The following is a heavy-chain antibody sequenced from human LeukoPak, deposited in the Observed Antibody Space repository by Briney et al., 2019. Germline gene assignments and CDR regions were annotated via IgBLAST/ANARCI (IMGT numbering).Heavy chain of an antibody. CDR1: GASISRTSFY. CDR2: IYYSGTT. D-gene: IGHD1-26*01. V-gene: IGHV4-39*01. CDR3: ARRVWVGFRQGSFDY. Sequence: SETLSLTCTVSGASISRTSFYWGWIRQPPGKGLEWIGNIYYSGTTYYNSSLESRVSISVDTSKNQFSVRLSSVTDADTAVYYCARRVWVGFRQGSFDYWGQGSLVTVSS. J-gene: IGHJ4*02.